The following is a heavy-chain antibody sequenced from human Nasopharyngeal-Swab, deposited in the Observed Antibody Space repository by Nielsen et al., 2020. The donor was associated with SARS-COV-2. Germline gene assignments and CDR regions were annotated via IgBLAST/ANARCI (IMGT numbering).Heavy chain of an antibody. V-gene: IGHV1-18*01. J-gene: IGHJ3*02. CDR2: ISAYNGNT. CDR3: ARDESWAVAGGDAFDI. D-gene: IGHD6-19*01. Sequence: ASVKVSCKASGYTFTSYGISWVRQAPGQGLEWMGWISAYNGNTNYAQKLQGRVTMTTDTSTSTAYMEPRSLRSDDTAVYYCARDESWAVAGGDAFDIWGQGTMVTVSS. CDR1: GYTFTSYG.